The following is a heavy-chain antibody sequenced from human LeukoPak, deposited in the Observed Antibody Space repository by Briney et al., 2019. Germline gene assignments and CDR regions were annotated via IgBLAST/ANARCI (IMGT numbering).Heavy chain of an antibody. CDR2: ISGSGGST. V-gene: IGHV3-23*01. CDR3: ARVSARPADY. D-gene: IGHD2-2*01. J-gene: IGHJ4*02. Sequence: PGGTLRLSCAASGFTFSSYGMSWVRQAPGKVLEWVSAISGSGGSTYYADSVKGRFSISRDNAKNSLYLQMNSLRAEDTAVYCCARVSARPADYWGQGTLVTVSS. CDR1: GFTFSSYG.